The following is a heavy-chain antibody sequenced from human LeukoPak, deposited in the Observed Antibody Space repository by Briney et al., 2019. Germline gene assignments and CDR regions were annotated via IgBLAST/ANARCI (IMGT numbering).Heavy chain of an antibody. Sequence: SQTLSLTCTVSGGSISSGGYYWSWIRQHPGKGLEWIGYIYYSGSTYYNPSLKSRVTISVDTSKNQFSLKLSSVTAADTAVYYCARGPGSDGDCKYFDYWGQGTLVTVSS. CDR3: ARGPGSDGDCKYFDY. CDR2: IYYSGST. D-gene: IGHD2-21*02. J-gene: IGHJ4*02. V-gene: IGHV4-31*03. CDR1: GGSISSGGYY.